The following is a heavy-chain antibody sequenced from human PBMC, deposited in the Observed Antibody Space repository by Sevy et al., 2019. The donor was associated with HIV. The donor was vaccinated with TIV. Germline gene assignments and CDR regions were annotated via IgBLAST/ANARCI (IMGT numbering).Heavy chain of an antibody. CDR1: GFTFSNAW. CDR3: TTDHRRDGIVVVPFEY. D-gene: IGHD2-15*01. V-gene: IGHV3-15*01. J-gene: IGHJ4*02. CDR2: IRSKAGGGTT. Sequence: GGSLRLSCAASGFTFSNAWMSWVRQSPGKGLEWVGRIRSKAGGGTTDYATIVKGKFTISRDVSRDILYLQLTSLETEETAVYYCTTDHRRDGIVVVPFEYWGQGTLVTVSS.